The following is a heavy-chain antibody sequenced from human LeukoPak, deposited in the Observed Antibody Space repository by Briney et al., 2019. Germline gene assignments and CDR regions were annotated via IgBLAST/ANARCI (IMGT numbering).Heavy chain of an antibody. D-gene: IGHD4-17*01. CDR3: ARESDYGDYGAFDI. J-gene: IGHJ3*02. CDR2: IYYSGST. V-gene: IGHV4-39*07. CDR1: GGSISSSSYY. Sequence: PSETLSLTCTVSGGSISSSSYYWGWIRQPPGKGLEWIGSIYYSGSTNYNPSLKSRVTISVDTSKNQFSLKLSSVTAADTAVYYCARESDYGDYGAFDIWGQGTMVTVSS.